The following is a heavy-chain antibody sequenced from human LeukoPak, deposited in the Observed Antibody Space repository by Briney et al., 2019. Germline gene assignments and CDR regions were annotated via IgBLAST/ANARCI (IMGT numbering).Heavy chain of an antibody. CDR1: GFTFSSSA. V-gene: IGHV3-23*01. J-gene: IGHJ4*02. CDR3: AKQLGYCSDGSCYFPY. D-gene: IGHD2-15*01. CDR2: ISNNGGYT. Sequence: GGSLRLSCAASGFTFSSSAMSWVPQAPGKGLEWVSAISNNGGYTYYADSVQGRFTISRDNSKSTLCLQMNSLRAEDTAVYYCAKQLGYCSDGSCYFPYWGQGTLVTVSS.